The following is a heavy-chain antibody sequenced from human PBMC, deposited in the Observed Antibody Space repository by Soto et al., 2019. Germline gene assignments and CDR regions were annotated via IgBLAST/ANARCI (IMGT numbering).Heavy chain of an antibody. J-gene: IGHJ4*02. CDR3: ARDMYYDFWSGYPSSIDY. Sequence: GGSLRHSCAASRFTFSSYSMNWVRQAPGKGLEWVSSISSSSSYIYYADSVKGRFTISRDNAKNSLYLQMNSLRAEDTAVYYCARDMYYDFWSGYPSSIDYWGQGTLVTVSS. CDR1: RFTFSSYS. D-gene: IGHD3-3*01. V-gene: IGHV3-21*01. CDR2: ISSSSSYI.